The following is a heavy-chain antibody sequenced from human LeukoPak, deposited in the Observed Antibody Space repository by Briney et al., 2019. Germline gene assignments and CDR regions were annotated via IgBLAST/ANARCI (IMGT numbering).Heavy chain of an antibody. CDR3: ARVHYYDSSGYTRSTNWFDP. V-gene: IGHV1-2*02. CDR1: GYTFTGYY. J-gene: IGHJ5*02. D-gene: IGHD3-22*01. CDR2: INPNSGGT. Sequence: ASVKVSCKASGYTFTGYYMHWVRQAPGQGLEWMGWINPNSGGTNYAQKFQDRVTMTRDTSISTAYMELSRLRSDDTAVYYCARVHYYDSSGYTRSTNWFDPWGQGTLVTVSS.